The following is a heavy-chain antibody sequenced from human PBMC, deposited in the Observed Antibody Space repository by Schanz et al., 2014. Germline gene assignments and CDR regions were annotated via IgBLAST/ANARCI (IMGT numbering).Heavy chain of an antibody. CDR1: GFTFSSYA. J-gene: IGHJ6*02. CDR2: ISNDGSIK. Sequence: VQLLESGGGLVQPGRSLRLSCAASGFTFSSYAMHWVRQAPGKGLEWVALISNDGSIKYYADSVEGRFTISRDNAKNSLFLQMNSLRVEDTAVYYCARLPVGYGSGIWDVWGQGTSVTVSS. D-gene: IGHD3-10*01. CDR3: ARLPVGYGSGIWDV. V-gene: IGHV3-30*19.